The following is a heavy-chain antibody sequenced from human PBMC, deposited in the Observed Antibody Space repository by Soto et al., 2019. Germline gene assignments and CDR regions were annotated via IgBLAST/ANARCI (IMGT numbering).Heavy chain of an antibody. CDR2: TYFRSKWYN. D-gene: IGHD5-12*01. V-gene: IGHV6-1*01. CDR3: AKGDNLGPKTGYAFDP. CDR1: GDGVASNTAS. Sequence: QTLSLTWAISGDGVASNTASCNWIRQSPSRGLEWLGRTYFRSKWYNDYAVSVKSRIIINPDTSNNQFSLQLNSVTPEDTAVYFCAKGDNLGPKTGYAFDPWGQGIMVTVYS. J-gene: IGHJ5*02.